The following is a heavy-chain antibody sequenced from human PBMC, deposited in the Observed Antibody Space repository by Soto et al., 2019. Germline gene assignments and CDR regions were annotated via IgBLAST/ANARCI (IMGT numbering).Heavy chain of an antibody. Sequence: QLQLQESGSGLVKPSQTLSLTCAVSGGSISSGGYSWSWIRQPPGKGLEWIGYIYHSGSTYYNPSLKTRVTISVDRTKIQFYLKLSSVTAADTAVYYCARGAPVFSQLGGQGSLVPVSS. CDR3: ARGAPVFSQL. CDR1: GGSISSGGYS. D-gene: IGHD3-10*01. J-gene: IGHJ1*01. CDR2: IYHSGST. V-gene: IGHV4-30-2*01.